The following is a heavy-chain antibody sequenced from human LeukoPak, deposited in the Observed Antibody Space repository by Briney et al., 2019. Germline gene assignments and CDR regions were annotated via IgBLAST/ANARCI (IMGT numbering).Heavy chain of an antibody. CDR3: ARVGGEDSSSWYASYFDY. V-gene: IGHV3-30-3*01. D-gene: IGHD6-13*01. CDR1: GFTFSSYA. CDR2: ISYDGSNK. J-gene: IGHJ4*02. Sequence: PGGSLRLSCAASGFTFSSYAMHWVRQAPGKGLEWVAVISYDGSNKYYADSVKGRFTISRDNSKNTLYLQMNGLRAEDTAVYYCARVGGEDSSSWYASYFDYWGQGTLVTVSS.